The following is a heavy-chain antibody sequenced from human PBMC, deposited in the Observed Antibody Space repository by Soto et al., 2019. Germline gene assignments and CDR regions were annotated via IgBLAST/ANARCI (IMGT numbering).Heavy chain of an antibody. J-gene: IGHJ6*02. D-gene: IGHD4-4*01. V-gene: IGHV3-53*01. CDR1: GFSVSSNY. CDR2: IYSGGST. Sequence: EVQLVESGGGLIRPGGSLRISCAASGFSVSSNYMSWVRQAPGKGLEWVSVIYSGGSTYYADSAKGRFTISRDNSKNTVYLQMKSLRVEDTAVYYCARDNTNMDSRFDYYYGMDVWGQGTTVTVSS. CDR3: ARDNTNMDSRFDYYYGMDV.